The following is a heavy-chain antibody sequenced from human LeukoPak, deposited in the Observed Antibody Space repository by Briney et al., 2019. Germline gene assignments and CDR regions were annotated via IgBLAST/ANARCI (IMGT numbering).Heavy chain of an antibody. D-gene: IGHD2-15*01. CDR1: GFTFSSYA. CDR3: AKDLGSGALLYYCYMDV. CDR2: ISGSADST. Sequence: GRSLRLSCAASGFTFSSYAMNWVRQAPGKGLEWVSGISGSADSTHYADSVKGRFTVSRDNSKNTLYLQMNSLRAEDTAVYYCAKDLGSGALLYYCYMDVWGKGTTVTVSS. V-gene: IGHV3-23*01. J-gene: IGHJ6*03.